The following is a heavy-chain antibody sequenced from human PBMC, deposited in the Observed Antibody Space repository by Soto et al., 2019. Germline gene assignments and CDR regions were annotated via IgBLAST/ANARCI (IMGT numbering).Heavy chain of an antibody. Sequence: QVTLKESGPVLVKPTEPLTLTCTVSGFSLSNTRMGVSWIRQPPGKALEWLAHIFSNDEKSYNTSLKSRLTISKDTSESQVVLTMTNMDPVDTATYYCARSSYDFWSNYSPYYYHMDVWGKGTTVTVSS. CDR3: ARSSYDFWSNYSPYYYHMDV. V-gene: IGHV2-26*01. J-gene: IGHJ6*03. CDR2: IFSNDEK. D-gene: IGHD3-3*01. CDR1: GFSLSNTRMG.